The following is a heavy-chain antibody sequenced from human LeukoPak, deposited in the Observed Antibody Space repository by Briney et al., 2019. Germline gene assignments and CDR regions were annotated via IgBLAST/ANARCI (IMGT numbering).Heavy chain of an antibody. V-gene: IGHV3-15*01. Sequence: GGSLRLSCTASGFTFGDAWMSWVRQAPGKGLEWVGRIKSRGDGGTRDYAAFVEGRFTLSRDDSKNTLFLEMRSLKSDDTAVYYCTTKARELALTHFDDYWGQGTLVTVSS. D-gene: IGHD3-9*01. CDR3: TTKARELALTHFDDY. J-gene: IGHJ4*02. CDR1: GFTFGDAW. CDR2: IKSRGDGGTR.